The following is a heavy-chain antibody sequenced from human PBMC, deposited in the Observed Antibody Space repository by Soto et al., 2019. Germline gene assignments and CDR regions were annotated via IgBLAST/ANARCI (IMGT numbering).Heavy chain of an antibody. Sequence: QVQLVQSGAEVKKPGSSVKVSCKASGGTFSSYAISWVRQAPGQGLEWMGGIIPIFGTANYAQKFQGRVTSTADKSRSTAYKELSSLRSEDTAVYYCARDEWSGYCSRTSCYRGHGMDVWGQGTTVTVSS. D-gene: IGHD2-2*01. CDR3: ARDEWSGYCSRTSCYRGHGMDV. CDR2: IIPIFGTA. J-gene: IGHJ6*02. CDR1: GGTFSSYA. V-gene: IGHV1-69*06.